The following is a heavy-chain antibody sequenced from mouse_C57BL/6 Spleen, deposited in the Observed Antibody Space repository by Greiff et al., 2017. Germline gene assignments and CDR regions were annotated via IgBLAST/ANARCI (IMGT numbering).Heavy chain of an antibody. Sequence: VQRVESGAELAKPGASVKLSCKASGYTFTSYWMHWVKQRPGQGLEWIGYINPSSGYTKYNQKFKDKATLTADKSSSTAYMQLSSLTYEDSAVYYCARSPYGSSAWFAYWGQGTLVTVSA. J-gene: IGHJ3*01. V-gene: IGHV1-7*01. D-gene: IGHD1-1*01. CDR3: ARSPYGSSAWFAY. CDR1: GYTFTSYW. CDR2: INPSSGYT.